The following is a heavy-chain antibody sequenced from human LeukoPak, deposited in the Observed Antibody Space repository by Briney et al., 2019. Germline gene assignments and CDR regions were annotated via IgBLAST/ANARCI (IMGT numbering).Heavy chain of an antibody. CDR1: GFTFSSYG. CDR3: AKDHRPDDYGDYVDAFDI. J-gene: IGHJ3*02. V-gene: IGHV3-30*02. Sequence: GGSLRLSCAASGFTFSSYGMHWVRQAPGKGQEWVAFIRYDGSNKYYADSVKGRFTISRDNSKNTLYLQMNSLRAEDTAVYYCAKDHRPDDYGDYVDAFDIWGQGTMVTVSS. CDR2: IRYDGSNK. D-gene: IGHD4-17*01.